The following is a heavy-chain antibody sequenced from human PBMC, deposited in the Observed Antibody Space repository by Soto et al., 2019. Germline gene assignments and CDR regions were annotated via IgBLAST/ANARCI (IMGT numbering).Heavy chain of an antibody. J-gene: IGHJ6*01. CDR2: IKQDGSEK. CDR3: ARFYYDSSGYLPSPYYYYYGMEV. D-gene: IGHD3-22*01. V-gene: IGHV3-7*04. CDR1: GFTFSSYW. Sequence: GGSLLSCAASGFTFSSYWMSWVRQAPGKGLEWVANIKQDGSEKYYVDSVKGRFTISRDNAKNSLYLQMNSLRAEDTAVYYCARFYYDSSGYLPSPYYYYYGMEVWGQGTTVTVSS.